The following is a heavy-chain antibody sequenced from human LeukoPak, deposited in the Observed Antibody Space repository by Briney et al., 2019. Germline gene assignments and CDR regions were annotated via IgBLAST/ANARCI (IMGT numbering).Heavy chain of an antibody. Sequence: SETLSLTCAVYGGSFSGYYWSWMRQPPGKGLEWIGEINHSGSTNYNPSLKSRVTISVDTSKNQFSLKLSSVTAADTAVYYCARERPIYNWFDPWGQGTLVTVSS. CDR3: ARERPIYNWFDP. D-gene: IGHD3-3*01. J-gene: IGHJ5*02. CDR1: GGSFSGYY. CDR2: INHSGST. V-gene: IGHV4-34*01.